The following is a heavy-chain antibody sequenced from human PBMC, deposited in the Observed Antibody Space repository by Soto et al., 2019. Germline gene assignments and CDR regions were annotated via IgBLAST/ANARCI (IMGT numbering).Heavy chain of an antibody. D-gene: IGHD2-21*01. CDR3: ARQLAYCGGDCYSEPIDY. CDR2: LNPKSGGT. Sequence: QGQLVQSGAEVKKPGASVKVSCETFGYTFTNYYIHWVRQAPGQGLEWMGWLNPKSGGTKYAQQFQGRVTMTRDTSINTAYMQLSRLRPDDTAVYYCARQLAYCGGDCYSEPIDYWGQGTLVIVSS. J-gene: IGHJ4*02. V-gene: IGHV1-2*02. CDR1: GYTFTNYY.